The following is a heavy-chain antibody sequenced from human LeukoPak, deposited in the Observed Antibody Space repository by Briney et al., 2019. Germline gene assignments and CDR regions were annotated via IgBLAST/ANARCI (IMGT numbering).Heavy chain of an antibody. CDR2: INHSGST. V-gene: IGHV4-34*01. CDR3: ARLHGHYVGFDY. CDR1: GGSFSGYY. D-gene: IGHD4-17*01. Sequence: PSETLSLTCAVYGGSFSGYYWSWIRQPPGKGLEWIGEINHSGSTNYKPSLKSRVTISVDTSKDQFSLKLSSVTAADTAVYYCARLHGHYVGFDYWGQGTLVTVSS. J-gene: IGHJ4*02.